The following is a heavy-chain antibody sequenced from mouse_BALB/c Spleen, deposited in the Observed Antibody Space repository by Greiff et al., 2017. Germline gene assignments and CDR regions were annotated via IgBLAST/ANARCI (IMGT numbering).Heavy chain of an antibody. CDR2: ISSGGSYT. CDR1: GFTFSSYT. D-gene: IGHD1-1*01. CDR3: TREDYYGFAY. Sequence: EVKVVESGGGLVKPGGSLKLSCAASGFTFSSYTMSWVRQTPEKRLEWVATISSGGSYTYYPDSVKGRFTISRDNAKNTLYLQMSSLKSEDTAMYYCTREDYYGFAYWGQGTLVTVSA. J-gene: IGHJ3*01. V-gene: IGHV5-6-4*01.